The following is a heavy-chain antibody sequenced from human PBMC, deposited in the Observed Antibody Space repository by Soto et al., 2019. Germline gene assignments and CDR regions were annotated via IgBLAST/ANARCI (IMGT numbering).Heavy chain of an antibody. CDR1: GDSISSSDYY. V-gene: IGHV4-39*01. D-gene: IGHD4-17*01. CDR2: IFYSGST. J-gene: IGHJ3*01. Sequence: SETLSLTCTASGDSISSSDYYWGWIRQPPGRGLEWIGNIFYSGSTYYSPSLKSRVTISVDTSRNQFSLKLSSVTAADTAVYYCARRTDYGDYSDAFDVWGHGSMVTVSS. CDR3: ARRTDYGDYSDAFDV.